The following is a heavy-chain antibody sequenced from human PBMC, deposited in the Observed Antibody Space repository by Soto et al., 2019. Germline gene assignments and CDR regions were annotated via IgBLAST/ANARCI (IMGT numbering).Heavy chain of an antibody. V-gene: IGHV3-23*01. CDR2: ISGSVGST. CDR1: GFTFSYHV. D-gene: IGHD6-6*01. Sequence: GGSLRRSCAASGFTFSYHVMHWVRQAPGKGLEWVSSISGSVGSTFYADSVKGRFTISRDNSMNTLYLQMNSLRAEDTAVYYCAKDRTIASRNFDSWGQGALVTVSS. J-gene: IGHJ4*02. CDR3: AKDRTIASRNFDS.